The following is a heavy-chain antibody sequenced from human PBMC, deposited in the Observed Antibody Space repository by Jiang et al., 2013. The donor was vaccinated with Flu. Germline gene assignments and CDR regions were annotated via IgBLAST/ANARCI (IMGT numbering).Heavy chain of an antibody. Sequence: VQLVESGGNLVQPGGSLRLSCAVSGFSLNDHWIHWVRQVPGKGLVWASRIDQFGSGTSYADSVKGRFTISRDNAKNTVYLQMNSLRAEDTAIYYCGTVFEYWGQGTL. J-gene: IGHJ4*02. CDR3: GTVFEY. V-gene: IGHV3-74*01. D-gene: IGHD4-17*01. CDR1: GFSLNDHW. CDR2: IDQFGSGT.